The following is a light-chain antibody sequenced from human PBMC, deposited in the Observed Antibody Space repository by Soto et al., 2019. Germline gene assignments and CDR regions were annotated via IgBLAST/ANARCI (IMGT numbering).Light chain of an antibody. J-gene: IGKJ4*01. V-gene: IGKV3-11*01. CDR1: QSVSSY. CDR3: QQRGDWPLT. Sequence: EIVLTQSPATLSLSPGERAALSCRASQSVSSYLAWYQQKPGQTPGLLIYDASNRAPGIPARFSGSGSGTDFTLTISSLEPEDFAVYYCQQRGDWPLTFGGGTKVDIK. CDR2: DAS.